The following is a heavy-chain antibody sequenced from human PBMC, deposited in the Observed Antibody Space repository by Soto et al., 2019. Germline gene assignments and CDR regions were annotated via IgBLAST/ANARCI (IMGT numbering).Heavy chain of an antibody. J-gene: IGHJ4*02. V-gene: IGHV1-8*01. Sequence: GASVKVSCKASGYTFTSYDINWVRQATGQGLEWMGWMNPNSGNTGYAQKFQGRVTITRDTSASTAYMELSSLRSEDTAVYYCARDRGRQIIDYWGQGTLVTVSS. CDR2: MNPNSGNT. CDR3: ARDRGRQIIDY. CDR1: GYTFTSYD.